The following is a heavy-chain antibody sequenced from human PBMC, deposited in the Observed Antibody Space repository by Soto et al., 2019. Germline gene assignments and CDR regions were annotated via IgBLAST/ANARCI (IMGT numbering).Heavy chain of an antibody. CDR3: ASKIAAAGYYYYYYGMDV. CDR2: IYYSGST. J-gene: IGHJ6*02. V-gene: IGHV4-61*01. Sequence: LSLTCTVSGGSVSSGSYYWSWIRQPPGKGLEWIGYIYYSGSTNYNPSLKSRVTISVDTSRNQFSLKLSSVTAADTAVYYCASKIAAAGYYYYYYGMDVWGQGTTVTVSS. D-gene: IGHD6-13*01. CDR1: GGSVSSGSYY.